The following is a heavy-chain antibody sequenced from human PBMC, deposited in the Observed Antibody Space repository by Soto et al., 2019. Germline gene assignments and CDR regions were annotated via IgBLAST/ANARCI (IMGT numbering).Heavy chain of an antibody. CDR1: GCTFSSYG. CDR3: AREWLRRNYGMDV. D-gene: IGHD5-12*01. Sequence: PVGSLRLSGACCGCTFSSYGMHWVRQAPGKGLEWVAVIWYDGSNKYYADSVKGRFTISRDNSKNTLYLQMNSLRAEDTAVYYCAREWLRRNYGMDVWGQGTTVTVSS. CDR2: IWYDGSNK. V-gene: IGHV3-33*01. J-gene: IGHJ6*02.